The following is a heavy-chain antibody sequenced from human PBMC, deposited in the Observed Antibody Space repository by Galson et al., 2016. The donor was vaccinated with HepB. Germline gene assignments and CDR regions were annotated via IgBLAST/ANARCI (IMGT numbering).Heavy chain of an antibody. CDR3: AKLTAAAGH. CDR1: GFTFSRYA. D-gene: IGHD6-13*01. CDR2: ISDSGGST. Sequence: SLRLSCAASGFTFSRYAMSWVRQAPGKGLEWVSAISDSGGSTYYADSVKGRFTISRDNSKNTLYLQINSLRAEDTAVYYCAKLTAAAGHWGQGTLVTVSS. V-gene: IGHV3-23*01. J-gene: IGHJ4*02.